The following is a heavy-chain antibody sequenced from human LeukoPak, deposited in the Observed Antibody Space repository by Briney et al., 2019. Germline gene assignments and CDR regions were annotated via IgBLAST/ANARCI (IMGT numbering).Heavy chain of an antibody. J-gene: IGHJ4*02. Sequence: ASVKVSCKASGYTFTGYYIHWVRQAPGQGLEWMGWINPNSGGTNYAQKFQGRVTMTRDTSISTAYMDLSRLRSDDTAFYYCARDGVCSGGDCYSFFDYWGQGTLVTVSS. V-gene: IGHV1-2*02. D-gene: IGHD2-15*01. CDR3: ARDGVCSGGDCYSFFDY. CDR1: GYTFTGYY. CDR2: INPNSGGT.